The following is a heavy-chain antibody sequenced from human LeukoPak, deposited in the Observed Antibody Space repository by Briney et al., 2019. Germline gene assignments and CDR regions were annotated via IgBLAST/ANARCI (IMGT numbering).Heavy chain of an antibody. D-gene: IGHD2-2*01. CDR2: IWYDGSNK. Sequence: GGSLRLSCAASGFTFSSYGMHWVRQAPGKGLEWAAVIWYDGSNKYYADSVKGRFTISRDNSKNTLYLQMNSLRAEDTAVYYCARKVVPATYYGMDVWGQGTTVTVSS. V-gene: IGHV3-33*01. CDR1: GFTFSSYG. J-gene: IGHJ6*02. CDR3: ARKVVPATYYGMDV.